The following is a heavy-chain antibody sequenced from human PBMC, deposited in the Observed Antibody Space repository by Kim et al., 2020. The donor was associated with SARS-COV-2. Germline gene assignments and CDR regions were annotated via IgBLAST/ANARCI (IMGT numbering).Heavy chain of an antibody. D-gene: IGHD3-3*01. CDR2: ISGYTGGT. J-gene: IGHJ3*01. CDR1: GYMFENYA. V-gene: IGHV1-18*04. Sequence: ASVKVSCKAFGYMFENYAMNWLRQAPGQGLEWMGWISGYTGGTSYAERFQGRLTLTRDTSTSTFHMELRSLRSDDTAVYFCARDSAILGAFDVWGPGTKV. CDR3: ARDSAILGAFDV.